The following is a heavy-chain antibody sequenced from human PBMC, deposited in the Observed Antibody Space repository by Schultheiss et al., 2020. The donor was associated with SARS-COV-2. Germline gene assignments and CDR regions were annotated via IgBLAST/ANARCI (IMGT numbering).Heavy chain of an antibody. V-gene: IGHV4-59*08. CDR2: IYYSGST. Sequence: SETLSLTCTVSGGSISSYYWSWIRQPPGKGLEWIGSIYYSGSTNYNPSLKSRVTISVDTSKNQFSLKLSSVTAADTAVYYCARRMFYYYGMDVWGQGTTVTVSS. CDR3: ARRMFYYYGMDV. CDR1: GGSISSYY. D-gene: IGHD3-10*02. J-gene: IGHJ6*02.